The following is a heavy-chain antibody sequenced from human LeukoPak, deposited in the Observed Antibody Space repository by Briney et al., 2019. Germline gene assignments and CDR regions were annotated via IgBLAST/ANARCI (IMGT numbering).Heavy chain of an antibody. CDR3: ARAEGITIFGVVILTPNWFDP. Sequence: ASVKVSCKASGYTFTSYGISWVRQAPGQGLECMGWISAYNGNTNYAQKLQGRVTMTTDTSTSTAYMELRSLRSDDTAVYYCARAEGITIFGVVILTPNWFDPWGQGTLVTVSS. CDR2: ISAYNGNT. V-gene: IGHV1-18*01. CDR1: GYTFTSYG. J-gene: IGHJ5*02. D-gene: IGHD3-3*01.